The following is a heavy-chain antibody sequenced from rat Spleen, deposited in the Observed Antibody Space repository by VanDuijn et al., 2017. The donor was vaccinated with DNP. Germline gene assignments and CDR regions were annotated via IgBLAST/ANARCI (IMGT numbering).Heavy chain of an antibody. Sequence: EVQLVESGGGLVQPGRSLKLSCAASGITFSNSGMHWIRQAPTKGLEWVTSISPSGSRTYYTDSVKGRFTLSRDDAKSSLYLQMNSLKSEDTATYYCAKDFHFYAMDAWGQGTSVTVSS. J-gene: IGHJ4*01. CDR3: AKDFHFYAMDA. CDR1: GITFSNSG. CDR2: ISPSGSRT. V-gene: IGHV5-19*01.